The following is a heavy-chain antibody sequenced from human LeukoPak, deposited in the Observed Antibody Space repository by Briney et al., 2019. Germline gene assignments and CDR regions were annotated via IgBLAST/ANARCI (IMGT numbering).Heavy chain of an antibody. D-gene: IGHD3-10*01. V-gene: IGHV3-23*01. J-gene: IGHJ4*02. Sequence: GGSLRLSCAASGFTFSSYAMNWVRQAPGKGLEWVSTISGSGGSKHYADSVEGRFTISRDNSKNTVYLQMNSLRAEDTAVYYCAKDSGRSGSFDYWGQGTLVTVSS. CDR3: AKDSGRSGSFDY. CDR2: ISGSGGSK. CDR1: GFTFSSYA.